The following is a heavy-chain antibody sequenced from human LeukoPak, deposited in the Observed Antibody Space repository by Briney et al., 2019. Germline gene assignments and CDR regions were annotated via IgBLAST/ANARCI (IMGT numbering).Heavy chain of an antibody. CDR1: GGSISSGDYY. J-gene: IGHJ3*02. V-gene: IGHV4-30-4*02. Sequence: SETLSLTCTVSGGSISSGDYYWSWIRQPPGKGLEWIGYIYYSGSTYYNPSLKSRVTISVDTSKNQFSLKLSSVTAADTAVYYCAREVSGSRDAFDIWGQGTMVTVSS. D-gene: IGHD1-26*01. CDR3: AREVSGSRDAFDI. CDR2: IYYSGST.